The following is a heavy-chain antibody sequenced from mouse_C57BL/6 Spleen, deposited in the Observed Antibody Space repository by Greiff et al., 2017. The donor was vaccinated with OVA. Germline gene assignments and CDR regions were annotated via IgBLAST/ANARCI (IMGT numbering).Heavy chain of an antibody. CDR3: ARSIGGAVYYYAMDY. J-gene: IGHJ4*01. V-gene: IGHV7-3*01. Sequence: EVKLVESGGGLVQPGGSLSLSCAASGFTFTDYYMSWVRQPPGKALEWLGFIRNKANGYTTEYSASVKGRFTISRDNSQSILYVQRNGLRAEDSATYYCARSIGGAVYYYAMDYWGQGTSVTVSS. CDR2: IRNKANGYTT. D-gene: IGHD3-1*01. CDR1: GFTFTDYY.